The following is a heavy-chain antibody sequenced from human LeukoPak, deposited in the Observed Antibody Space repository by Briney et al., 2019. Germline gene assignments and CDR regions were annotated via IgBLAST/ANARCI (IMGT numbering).Heavy chain of an antibody. J-gene: IGHJ4*02. CDR1: GGSFSGYY. CDR2: INHSGST. Sequence: SETLSLACAVYGGSFSGYYWSWIRQPPGKGLEWIGEINHSGSTNYNPSLKSRVTISVDTSKNQFSLKLSSVTAADTAVYYCARASPYHYDSSGENPLDYRGQGTLVTVSS. V-gene: IGHV4-34*01. CDR3: ARASPYHYDSSGENPLDY. D-gene: IGHD3-22*01.